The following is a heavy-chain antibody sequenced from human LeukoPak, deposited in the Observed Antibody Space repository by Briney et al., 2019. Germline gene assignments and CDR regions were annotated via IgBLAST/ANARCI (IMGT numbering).Heavy chain of an antibody. J-gene: IGHJ6*02. CDR1: GFTFSSYA. V-gene: IGHV3-30-3*01. CDR2: ISYDGSNK. CDR3: ARGGTWTLAAAGMDV. D-gene: IGHD6-13*01. Sequence: GGSLRLSCAASGFTFSSYAMHWVRRAPGKGLEWVAVISYDGSNKYYADSVKGRFTISRDNSKNTLYLQMNSLRAEDTAVYYCARGGTWTLAAAGMDVWGQGTTVTVSS.